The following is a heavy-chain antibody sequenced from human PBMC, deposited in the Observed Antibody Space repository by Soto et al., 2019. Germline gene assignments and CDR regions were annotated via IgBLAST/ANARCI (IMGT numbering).Heavy chain of an antibody. Sequence: ASVKVSCQASGYTFTGYYMHWVRQAPGQGLEWMGWINPNSGGTNYAQKFQGWVTMTRDTSISTAYMELSRLRSDDTAVYYCARGGTVVTLAYFDYWGQGTLVTVSS. J-gene: IGHJ4*02. CDR3: ARGGTVVTLAYFDY. V-gene: IGHV1-2*04. CDR2: INPNSGGT. CDR1: GYTFTGYY. D-gene: IGHD2-15*01.